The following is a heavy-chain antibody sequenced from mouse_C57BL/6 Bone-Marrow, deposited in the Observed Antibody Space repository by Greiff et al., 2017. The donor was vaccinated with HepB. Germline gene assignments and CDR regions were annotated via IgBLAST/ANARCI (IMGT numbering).Heavy chain of an antibody. V-gene: IGHV1-55*01. D-gene: IGHD4-1*01. CDR2: IYPGSGST. CDR3: AREGNWDVGMDY. Sequence: QVQLQQPGAELVKPGASVKMSCKASGYTFTSYWITWVKQRPGQGLEWIGDIYPGSGSTNYNEKFKSKATLTVDTSSSTAYMQLISLTSADSAVYYCAREGNWDVGMDYWGQGTSVTVSS. J-gene: IGHJ4*01. CDR1: GYTFTSYW.